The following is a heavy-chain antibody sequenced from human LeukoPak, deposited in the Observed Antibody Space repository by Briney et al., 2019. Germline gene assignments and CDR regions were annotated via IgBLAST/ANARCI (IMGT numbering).Heavy chain of an antibody. J-gene: IGHJ6*02. D-gene: IGHD4-11*01. Sequence: ASVKVSCKASGYTFTSYYMHWVRQAPGQGLEWMGWINPNSGGTNYAQKFQGRVTMTRDTSISTAYMELSRLRSDDTAVYYCASDYSNYYYGMDVWGQGTTVTVSS. CDR1: GYTFTSYY. CDR2: INPNSGGT. CDR3: ASDYSNYYYGMDV. V-gene: IGHV1-2*02.